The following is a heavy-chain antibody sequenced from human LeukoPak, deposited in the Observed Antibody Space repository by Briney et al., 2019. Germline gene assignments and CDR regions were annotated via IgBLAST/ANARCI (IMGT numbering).Heavy chain of an antibody. CDR1: GGSLSSGSYY. J-gene: IGHJ3*02. CDR2: IYTSGST. Sequence: SQTLSLTCTVSGGSLSSGSYYWSWIRQPAGKGLEWIGRIYTSGSTNYNPSLKSRVTISVDTSKNQFSLKLSSVTAADTAVYYCARDYYDSSGYSKDAFDIWGQGTMVTVSS. CDR3: ARDYYDSSGYSKDAFDI. D-gene: IGHD3-22*01. V-gene: IGHV4-61*02.